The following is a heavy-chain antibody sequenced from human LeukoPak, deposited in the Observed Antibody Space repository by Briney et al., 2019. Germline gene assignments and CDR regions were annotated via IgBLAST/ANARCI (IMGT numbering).Heavy chain of an antibody. Sequence: SQTLSLTCAISGDSVSSNRSSWNWIRQSPSRGLEWLGRTYYRSKWYYDYALSVKSRITINPDTSRNQFSLQLDSVTPEDTAVYYCTRGSWFDPWGQGTLITVSS. D-gene: IGHD3-10*01. V-gene: IGHV6-1*01. J-gene: IGHJ5*02. CDR2: TYYRSKWYY. CDR3: TRGSWFDP. CDR1: GDSVSSNRSS.